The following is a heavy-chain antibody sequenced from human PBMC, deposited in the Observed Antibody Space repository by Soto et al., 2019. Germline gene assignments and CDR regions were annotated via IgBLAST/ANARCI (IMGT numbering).Heavy chain of an antibody. CDR2: IVVGSGNT. CDR1: GFTFTSSA. D-gene: IGHD6-13*01. J-gene: IGHJ6*02. V-gene: IGHV1-58*01. CDR3: AAGDGGYSSSWLPGGPYGMDV. Sequence: ASVKVSCKASGFTFTSSAVQWVRQARGQRLEWIGWIVVGSGNTNYAQKFQERVTITRDMSTSTAYMELSSLRSEDTAVYYCAAGDGGYSSSWLPGGPYGMDVWGQGTTVTVSS.